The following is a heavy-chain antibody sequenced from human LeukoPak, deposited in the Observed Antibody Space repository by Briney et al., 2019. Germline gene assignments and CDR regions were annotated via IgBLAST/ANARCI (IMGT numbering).Heavy chain of an antibody. D-gene: IGHD3-10*01. Sequence: GASVKVSCKASGYTFTSYGISWVRQAPGQGLEWMGWISAYNGNTNYTQKLQGRVTMTTDTSTSTAYMELRSLRSDNTAVYYCARAWALEFPFDYWGQGTLVTVSS. CDR3: ARAWALEFPFDY. V-gene: IGHV1-18*01. CDR1: GYTFTSYG. CDR2: ISAYNGNT. J-gene: IGHJ4*02.